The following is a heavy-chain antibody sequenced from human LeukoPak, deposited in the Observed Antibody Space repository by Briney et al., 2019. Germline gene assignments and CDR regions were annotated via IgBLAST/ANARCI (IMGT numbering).Heavy chain of an antibody. CDR1: GGSISSYY. CDR3: ASYGSGSYYMGFDY. D-gene: IGHD3-10*01. Sequence: ASETLSLTCTVSGGSISSYYWSWIRQPPGKGLEWIGYIYYSGSINYNPSLKSRVTISVDTSKDQFSLKLSSVTAADTAVYYCASYGSGSYYMGFDYWGQGTLVTVSS. V-gene: IGHV4-59*01. CDR2: IYYSGSI. J-gene: IGHJ4*02.